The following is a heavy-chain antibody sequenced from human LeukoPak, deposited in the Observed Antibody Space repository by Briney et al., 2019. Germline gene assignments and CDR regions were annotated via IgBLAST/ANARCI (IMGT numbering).Heavy chain of an antibody. CDR2: IYYSGST. Sequence: SETLSLTCTVSGGSISSYYWSWIRQPPGKGLEWIGYIYYSGSTNYNPSLKSRVTISVDTSKNQFSLKLSSVTAADTAVYYCARIYSSSWFLNWFDPWGQGTLVTVSS. V-gene: IGHV4-59*01. J-gene: IGHJ5*02. CDR3: ARIYSSSWFLNWFDP. CDR1: GGSISSYY. D-gene: IGHD6-13*01.